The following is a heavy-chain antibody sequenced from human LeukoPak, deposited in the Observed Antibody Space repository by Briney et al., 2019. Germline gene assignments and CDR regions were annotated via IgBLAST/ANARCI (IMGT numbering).Heavy chain of an antibody. CDR2: ISGSGGST. Sequence: PGGSLRLSCAASGFTFSTYAMSWVRQAPGKGLEWVSAISGSGGSTYYADSVRGRFTISRDNSKNTLYLQMNSLRAEDTAVYYCAKGGKYYYYYYMDVWGKGTTVTVSS. CDR1: GFTFSTYA. J-gene: IGHJ6*03. V-gene: IGHV3-23*01. CDR3: AKGGKYYYYYYMDV. D-gene: IGHD3-16*01.